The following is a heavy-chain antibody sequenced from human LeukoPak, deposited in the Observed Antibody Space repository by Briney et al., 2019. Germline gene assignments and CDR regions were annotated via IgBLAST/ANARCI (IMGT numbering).Heavy chain of an antibody. CDR2: ISSSGSTI. J-gene: IGHJ4*02. Sequence: PGGSLRLSCAASGFTFSSFEMNWVRQAPGKGLEWVSYISSSGSTIYYADSVKGRFTISRDNAKNSLYLQMSSLRAEDTAVYYCARDRSYGSFKCWGQGTLVTVSS. CDR3: ARDRSYGSFKC. CDR1: GFTFSSFE. V-gene: IGHV3-48*03. D-gene: IGHD5-18*01.